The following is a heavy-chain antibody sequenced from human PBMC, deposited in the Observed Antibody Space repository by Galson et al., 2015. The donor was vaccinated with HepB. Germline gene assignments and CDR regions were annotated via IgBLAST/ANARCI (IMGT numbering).Heavy chain of an antibody. J-gene: IGHJ6*01. CDR3: TLLQEHL. Sequence: SLRLSCAASGFTFSGYEMHWVRQAPGKGLECVSYISSSGHSIYYLDSVKGRFVISRDNAKNSLYLQMNGLHQGPIGLPPGTLLQEHLWG. V-gene: IGHV3-48*03. CDR2: ISSSGHSI. CDR1: GFTFSGYE.